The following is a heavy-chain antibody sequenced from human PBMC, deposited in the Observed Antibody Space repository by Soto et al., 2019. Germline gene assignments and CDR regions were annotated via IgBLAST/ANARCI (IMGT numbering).Heavy chain of an antibody. CDR2: FYSSGSP. V-gene: IGHV4-59*01. CDR3: AREFYYDSSGIGFDS. CDR1: SGSLSAYY. J-gene: IGHJ4*02. D-gene: IGHD3-22*01. Sequence: SEPLSINSTTSSGSLSAYYWRWIRQPPGKGLKWIVDFYSSGSPHHNPSLKNRVSISEDRSKNEFSLKLSSVTAADTAIYYCAREFYYDSSGIGFDSWGQGTLVTVSS.